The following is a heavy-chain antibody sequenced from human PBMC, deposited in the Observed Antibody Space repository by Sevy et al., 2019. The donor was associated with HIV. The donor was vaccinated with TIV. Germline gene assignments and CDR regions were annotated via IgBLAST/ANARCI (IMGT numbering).Heavy chain of an antibody. J-gene: IGHJ4*02. CDR3: ARGLNYVWGSYRYTKDYFDY. CDR1: GFTFGSYA. CDR2: ISYDGSNK. D-gene: IGHD3-16*02. V-gene: IGHV3-30*04. Sequence: GGSLRLSCAASGFTFGSYAMHWVRQAPGKGLEWVAVISYDGSNKYYADPVKGRFTISRDNSKNTLYLQMNSLRAEDTAVYYCARGLNYVWGSYRYTKDYFDYWGQGTLVTVSS.